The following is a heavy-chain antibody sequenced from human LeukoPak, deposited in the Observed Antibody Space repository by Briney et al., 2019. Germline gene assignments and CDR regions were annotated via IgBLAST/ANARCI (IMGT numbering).Heavy chain of an antibody. V-gene: IGHV3-23*01. CDR1: WFSLKNYS. Sequence: GSPRLSRGGSWFSLKNYSNNLGRQGPGKGLGWVSLIIGSSGSTFYADSVKGRFTISRDKSKNTLYLQMNSLRAEDTAVYYCAKGAYDYIEIAYFDYWGQGSLVTVFS. CDR3: AKGAYDYIEIAYFDY. D-gene: IGHD5-12*01. J-gene: IGHJ4*02. CDR2: IIGSSGST.